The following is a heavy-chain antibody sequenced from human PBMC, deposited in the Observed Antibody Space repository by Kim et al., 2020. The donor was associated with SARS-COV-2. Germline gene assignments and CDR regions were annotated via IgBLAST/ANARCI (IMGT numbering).Heavy chain of an antibody. Sequence: NNAQKLQGRVTMTTYTSTSTAYMELRSLGSDDTAVYYCSRRDGYNLGFDYWGQGTLVTVSS. V-gene: IGHV1-18*01. CDR3: SRRDGYNLGFDY. J-gene: IGHJ4*02. D-gene: IGHD5-12*01.